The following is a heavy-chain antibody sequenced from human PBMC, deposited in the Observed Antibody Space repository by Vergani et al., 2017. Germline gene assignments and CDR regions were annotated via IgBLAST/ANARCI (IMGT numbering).Heavy chain of an antibody. CDR2: IIPIFGTA. Sequence: QVQLVQSGAEVKKPGSSVKVSCKASGGTFSSYAISWVRQAPGQGLEWMGRIIPIFGTANYAQKFQGRVTITADKSTSTAYMELSSLRSEDTAVYYCARDRLAAAALEPFDYWGQGTLVTVSS. J-gene: IGHJ4*02. CDR3: ARDRLAAAALEPFDY. V-gene: IGHV1-69*14. CDR1: GGTFSSYA. D-gene: IGHD6-13*01.